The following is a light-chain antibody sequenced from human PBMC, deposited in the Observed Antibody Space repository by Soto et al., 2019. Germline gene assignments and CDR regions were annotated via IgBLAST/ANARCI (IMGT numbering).Light chain of an antibody. CDR1: TGAVTSGYY. CDR3: LVFSGGAWV. V-gene: IGLV7-43*01. CDR2: STN. J-gene: IGLJ3*02. Sequence: QAVVTQEPSLTVSPGGTVTLTCASNTGAVTSGYYPNWFQQKPGQAPRALIYSTNNKHSWTPDRFSGSLLGGKAALTLSGVQPEYEAEYYCLVFSGGAWVFGGGTKLTVL.